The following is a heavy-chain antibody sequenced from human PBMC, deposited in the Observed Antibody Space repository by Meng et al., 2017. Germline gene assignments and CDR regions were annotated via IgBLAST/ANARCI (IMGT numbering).Heavy chain of an antibody. J-gene: IGHJ6*02. CDR1: GASISSYY. CDR2: IYDSGST. D-gene: IGHD2-2*01. V-gene: IGHV4-59*01. Sequence: SETLSPTCTVSGASISSYYWSWIRQPPGKGLEWIGYIYDSGSTNYNPSLKSRVTISVDTSKNQFSLKLSSVTDADTAVYYGASQLAYYYYGMDGWGQGTTVTVSS. CDR3: ASQLAYYYYGMDG.